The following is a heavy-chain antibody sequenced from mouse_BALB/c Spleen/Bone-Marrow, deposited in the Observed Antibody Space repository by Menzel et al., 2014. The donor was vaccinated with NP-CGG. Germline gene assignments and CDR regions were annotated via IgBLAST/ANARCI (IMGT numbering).Heavy chain of an antibody. CDR2: ISSGGST. Sequence: EVKLMESGGGLVKPGGSLKLSCAASGFTFSSYAMSWVRQTPEKRLEWVASISSGGSTYYPDSVKGRFTISRDNARNILYLQMSSLMSEDTAMYYCASPLYCGLHCYAMDYWGQGTSVTVSS. V-gene: IGHV5-6-5*01. CDR1: GFTFSSYA. D-gene: IGHD1-2*01. J-gene: IGHJ4*01. CDR3: ASPLYCGLHCYAMDY.